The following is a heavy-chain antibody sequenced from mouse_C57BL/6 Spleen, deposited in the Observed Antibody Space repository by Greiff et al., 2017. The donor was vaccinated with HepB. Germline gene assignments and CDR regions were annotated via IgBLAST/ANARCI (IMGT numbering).Heavy chain of an antibody. CDR2: IYPGDGDT. J-gene: IGHJ3*01. CDR1: GYAFSSSW. V-gene: IGHV1-82*01. Sequence: QVQLQQSGPELVKPGASVKISCKASGYAFSSSWMNWVKQRPGKGLEWIGRIYPGDGDTNYNGKFKGKATLTADKSSSTAYMQLSSLTSEDSAVYFCARRPHDYGKSWFAYWGQGTLVTVSA. D-gene: IGHD2-4*01. CDR3: ARRPHDYGKSWFAY.